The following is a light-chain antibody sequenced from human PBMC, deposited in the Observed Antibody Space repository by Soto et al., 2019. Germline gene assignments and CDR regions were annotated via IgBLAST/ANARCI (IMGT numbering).Light chain of an antibody. Sequence: QLVLTQPPSVSGAPGQRVTISCTGSSSNIGAGYDVHWYQHLPGTAPKLLIYGDSNRPSGVPDRFSGSKTGTSASLAITGLQAEDEAHYYCQSYDSSLSVLFGEGTKLTVL. J-gene: IGLJ2*01. CDR3: QSYDSSLSVL. CDR1: SSNIGAGYD. V-gene: IGLV1-40*01. CDR2: GDS.